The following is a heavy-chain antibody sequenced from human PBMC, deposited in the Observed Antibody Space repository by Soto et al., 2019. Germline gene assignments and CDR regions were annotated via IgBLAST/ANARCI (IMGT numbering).Heavy chain of an antibody. CDR1: GGSVTSGSYY. CDR3: GRDSVDTTMERKLACDY. Sequence: QAQLQESGPRLVKPSETLSLTCPVSGGSVTSGSYYWSWIRQPPGKILEWIGSVSYSGSTTSNPSLTRRVTTSLDTSKNQFALIRSSVTAVDTAVYYCGRDSVDTTMERKLACDYWGQGSLTTVSS. J-gene: IGHJ4*02. CDR2: VSYSGST. V-gene: IGHV4-61*01. D-gene: IGHD5-18*01.